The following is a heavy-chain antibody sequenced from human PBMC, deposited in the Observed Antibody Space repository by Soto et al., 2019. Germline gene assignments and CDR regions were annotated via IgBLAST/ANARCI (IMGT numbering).Heavy chain of an antibody. CDR1: GFTVSSNY. Sequence: GGSLRLSCAASGFTVSSNYMSWVRQAPGKGLEWVSVIYSGGSTYYADSVKGRFTISRDNSKNTLYLQMNSLRAEDTAVYYCARGIVLVPAARGWFDPWGQGTLVTVSS. D-gene: IGHD2-2*01. J-gene: IGHJ5*02. CDR3: ARGIVLVPAARGWFDP. CDR2: IYSGGST. V-gene: IGHV3-53*01.